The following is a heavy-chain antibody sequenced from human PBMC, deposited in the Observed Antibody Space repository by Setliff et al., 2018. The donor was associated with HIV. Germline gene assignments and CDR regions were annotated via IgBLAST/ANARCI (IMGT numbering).Heavy chain of an antibody. D-gene: IGHD4-17*01. CDR1: SYSISSGYY. V-gene: IGHV4-38-2*01. CDR2: IYHSGTT. Sequence: SETLSLTCGVSSYSISSGYYWAWIRQPPGKGLEWIGSIYHSGTTFYNPSLKSRVTIPVDTSKNQFSLKLTSVTAADTAVYYCARHAPGSAYGDTYHFDHWGQGTLVTVSS. CDR3: ARHAPGSAYGDTYHFDH. J-gene: IGHJ4*02.